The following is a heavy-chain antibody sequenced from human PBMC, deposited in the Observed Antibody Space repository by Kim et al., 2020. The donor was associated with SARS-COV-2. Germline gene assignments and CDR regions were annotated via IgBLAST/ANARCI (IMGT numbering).Heavy chain of an antibody. V-gene: IGHV3-23*01. CDR3: AKDRERSLPEDIVVVVAATFHY. D-gene: IGHD2-15*01. J-gene: IGHJ4*02. Sequence: GGSLRLSCAASGFTFSSYAMSWVRQAPGKGLEWVSAISGSGGSTYYADSVKGRFTISRDNSKNTLYLQMNSLRAEDTAVYYCAKDRERSLPEDIVVVVAATFHYWGQGTLVTVSS. CDR2: ISGSGGST. CDR1: GFTFSSYA.